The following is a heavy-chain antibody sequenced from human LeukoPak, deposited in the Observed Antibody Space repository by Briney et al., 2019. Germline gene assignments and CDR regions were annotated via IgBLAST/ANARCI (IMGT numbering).Heavy chain of an antibody. CDR3: ARGPPVPEEYHINLYNWFDP. D-gene: IGHD2-2*01. CDR1: GGSISSYY. J-gene: IGHJ5*02. CDR2: IYTSGST. Sequence: PSETLSLTCTVSGGSISSYYWSWIRQPAGKGLEWIGRIYTSGSTNYNPSLKSRVTMSVDTSKNQFSLKLSSVTAADTAVYYCARGPPVPEEYHINLYNWFDPWGQGTLVTVSS. V-gene: IGHV4-4*07.